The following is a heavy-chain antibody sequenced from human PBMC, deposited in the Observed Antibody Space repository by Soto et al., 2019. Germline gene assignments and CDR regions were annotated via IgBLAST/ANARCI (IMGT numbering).Heavy chain of an antibody. CDR1: GGSISSSGYY. V-gene: IGHV4-39*01. CDR3: AVRVRGVIKGVGY. CDR2: IYYSGTT. Sequence: QLQLQESGPGLVKPSETLSLSCTVSGGSISSSGYYWGWIRQPPGKGLEWIGSIYYSGTTYYNPSLKSRVTISVDTSKNQFSLKLTSVTAADTAVYYCAVRVRGVIKGVGYWGQGTLVTVSS. J-gene: IGHJ4*02. D-gene: IGHD3-10*01.